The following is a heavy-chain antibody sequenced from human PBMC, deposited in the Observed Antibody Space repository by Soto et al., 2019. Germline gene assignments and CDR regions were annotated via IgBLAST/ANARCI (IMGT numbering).Heavy chain of an antibody. V-gene: IGHV3-33*01. CDR3: AREAYGQRFDP. CDR2: IWYDGSNK. Sequence: QVQLVESGGGVVQPGRSLRLSCAASGFTFSSYGMHWVRQAPGKGLEWVAVIWYDGSNKYYADSVKGRFTISRDNSKNTLYLQMNSLRAEDTAVYYCAREAYGQRFDPWGQGTLFTVSS. D-gene: IGHD3-10*01. CDR1: GFTFSSYG. J-gene: IGHJ5*02.